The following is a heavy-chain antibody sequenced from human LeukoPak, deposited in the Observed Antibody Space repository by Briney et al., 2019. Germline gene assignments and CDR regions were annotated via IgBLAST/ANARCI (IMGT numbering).Heavy chain of an antibody. Sequence: GGSLRLSCAASGFNFATYSMDWVRQAPGKGLEWVSYISSSGSTIYYADSVKGRFTISRDNAKNSLYLQMNSLRAEDTAVYYCAELGITMIGGVWGKGTTVTISS. J-gene: IGHJ6*04. CDR2: ISSSGSTI. V-gene: IGHV3-48*04. D-gene: IGHD3-10*02. CDR3: AELGITMIGGV. CDR1: GFNFATYS.